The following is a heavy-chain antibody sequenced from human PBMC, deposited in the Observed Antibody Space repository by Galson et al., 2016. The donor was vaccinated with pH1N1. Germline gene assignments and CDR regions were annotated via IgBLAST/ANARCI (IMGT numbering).Heavy chain of an antibody. CDR1: GFTFSSYS. Sequence: SLRLSCAASGFTFSSYSMNWVRQAPGKGLEWVSYISSSSSTIYYADSVKGRFAISRDNAKNSLYLQMDSLRAEDTAVYFCARDVGGEVDFAFDIWGQGTMVTVSS. CDR2: ISSSSSTI. CDR3: ARDVGGEVDFAFDI. V-gene: IGHV3-48*04. J-gene: IGHJ3*02. D-gene: IGHD3/OR15-3a*01.